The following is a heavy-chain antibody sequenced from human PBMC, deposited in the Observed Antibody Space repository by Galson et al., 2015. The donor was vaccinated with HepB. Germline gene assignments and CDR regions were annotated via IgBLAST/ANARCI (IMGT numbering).Heavy chain of an antibody. Sequence: SLRLSCAASGFTFSSYAMSWVRQAPGKGLEWVSAISGSGGSTYYADSVKGRFTISRDNSKNTLYLQMNSLRAEDTAVYYCAKDLSYDFWSGFPGYYGMDVWGQGTTVTVSS. J-gene: IGHJ6*02. CDR3: AKDLSYDFWSGFPGYYGMDV. CDR1: GFTFSSYA. V-gene: IGHV3-23*01. D-gene: IGHD3-3*01. CDR2: ISGSGGST.